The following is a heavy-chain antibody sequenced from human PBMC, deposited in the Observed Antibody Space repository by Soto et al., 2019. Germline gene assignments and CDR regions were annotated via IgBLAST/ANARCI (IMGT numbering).Heavy chain of an antibody. CDR2: IHYSGST. D-gene: IGHD2-15*01. J-gene: IGHJ4*02. CDR1: GGSISIYY. Sequence: PSETLSLTCTVSGGSISIYYWSWIRQPPGKGLEWIGYIHYSGSTSYNPSLESRVTTSVDTSKNQLSLKLSSVTAADTAVYYCAREWSSFDYWGQGTPDIVSS. V-gene: IGHV4-59*01. CDR3: AREWSSFDY.